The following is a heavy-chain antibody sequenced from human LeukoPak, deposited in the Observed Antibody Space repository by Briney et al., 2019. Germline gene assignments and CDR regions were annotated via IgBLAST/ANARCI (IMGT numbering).Heavy chain of an antibody. V-gene: IGHV3-23*01. J-gene: IGHJ4*02. CDR3: AKDWRADY. Sequence: GGSLRLSCVASGFTFSNYPMTWVRQAPGKGLEWVSAVGSSGVGIKCANSVKGRFTISRDNAKNTLYLQMNSLRAEDTAVYYCAKDWRADYWGQGTLVTVSA. CDR1: GFTFSNYP. CDR2: VGSSGVGI.